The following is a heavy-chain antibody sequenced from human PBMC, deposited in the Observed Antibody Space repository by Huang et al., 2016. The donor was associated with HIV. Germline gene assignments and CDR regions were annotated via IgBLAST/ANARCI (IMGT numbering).Heavy chain of an antibody. CDR3: ARGVFDGVWSGDLLPHFYYMDV. CDR2: IVPIFRRT. J-gene: IGHJ6*03. CDR1: GGTFSSYG. D-gene: IGHD3-10*01. Sequence: QVQLVQSGAEMKKPGSSVKVSCTAPGGTFSSYGISWVRQAPEQGLEWMGGIVPIFRRTDYAQKFQGRLTITADESTSTAYMELSSLRSQDSAIYFCARGVFDGVWSGDLLPHFYYMDVWGKGTTVTVSS. V-gene: IGHV1-69*13.